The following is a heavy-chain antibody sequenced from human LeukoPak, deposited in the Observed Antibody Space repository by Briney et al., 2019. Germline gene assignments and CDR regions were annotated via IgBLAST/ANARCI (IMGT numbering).Heavy chain of an antibody. D-gene: IGHD6-19*01. Sequence: PSETLSLTCTVSGGSISSYYWSWIRQPPGKGLEWIGFIYYRGDTKYNPSLKSRVTILVDTSKNQFSLKLSSVTAADTAVYYCAREYSSGWYFYFDYWGQGTLVTVSS. CDR2: IYYRGDT. CDR1: GGSISSYY. J-gene: IGHJ4*02. V-gene: IGHV4-59*01. CDR3: AREYSSGWYFYFDY.